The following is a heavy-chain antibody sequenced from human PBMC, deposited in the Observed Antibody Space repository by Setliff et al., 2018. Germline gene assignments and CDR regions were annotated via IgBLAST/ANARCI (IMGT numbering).Heavy chain of an antibody. D-gene: IGHD6-13*01. V-gene: IGHV4-39*07. CDR2: IYYSGST. Sequence: SETLSLTCTVSGGSISSSSYYWGWIRQPPGKGLEWIGSIYYSGSTYYNPSLKSRVTISVDTSKNQFSLKLSSVTAADTAVYCCARDVRVASSSWFKSAFDIWGQGTMVTVSS. J-gene: IGHJ3*02. CDR1: GGSISSSSYY. CDR3: ARDVRVASSSWFKSAFDI.